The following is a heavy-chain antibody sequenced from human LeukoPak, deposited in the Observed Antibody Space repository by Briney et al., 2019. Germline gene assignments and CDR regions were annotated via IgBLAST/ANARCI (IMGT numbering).Heavy chain of an antibody. J-gene: IGHJ5*02. V-gene: IGHV4-4*02. CDR3: ARGGYYGSGSYYNYNWFDP. CDR1: GGSISSSNW. Sequence: SGTLSLTCAVSGGSISSSNWWSWVRQPPGKGLEWIGEIYHSGSTNYNPSLKSRVIISVDKSKNQFSLKLSSVTAADTAVYYCARGGYYGSGSYYNYNWFDPWGQGTLVTVSS. CDR2: IYHSGST. D-gene: IGHD3-10*01.